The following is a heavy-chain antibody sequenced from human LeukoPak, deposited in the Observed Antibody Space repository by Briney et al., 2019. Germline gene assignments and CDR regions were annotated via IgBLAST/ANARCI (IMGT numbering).Heavy chain of an antibody. Sequence: GGSLTLSCAASGFTFSSHWMHWARQAPGKGLEWVAVISYDGSNKYYADSVKGRFTISRDNSKNTLYLQMNSLRAEDTAVYYCAREASGPPFDYWGQGTLVTVSS. CDR2: ISYDGSNK. D-gene: IGHD2-15*01. CDR3: AREASGPPFDY. CDR1: GFTFSSHW. J-gene: IGHJ4*02. V-gene: IGHV3-30-3*01.